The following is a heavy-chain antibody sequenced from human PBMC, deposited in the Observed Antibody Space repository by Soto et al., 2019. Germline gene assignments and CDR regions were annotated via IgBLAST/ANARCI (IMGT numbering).Heavy chain of an antibody. CDR2: IGTAGDT. D-gene: IGHD2-2*01. V-gene: IGHV3-13*01. J-gene: IGHJ6*03. Sequence: GGSLRLSCAASGFTFSSYDMHWVRQATGKGLEWVSAIGTAGDTYYPGSVKGRFTISRENAKNSLYLQMNSLRAGDTAVYYCARGYCSSTSCKGPYYYYMDVWGKGTTVTVSS. CDR1: GFTFSSYD. CDR3: ARGYCSSTSCKGPYYYYMDV.